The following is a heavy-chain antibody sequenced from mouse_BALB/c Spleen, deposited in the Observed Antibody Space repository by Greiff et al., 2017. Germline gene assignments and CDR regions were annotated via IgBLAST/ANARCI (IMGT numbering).Heavy chain of an antibody. CDR2: ISSGGGST. V-gene: IGHV5-12-1*01. Sequence: EVQLVESGGGLVKPGGSLKLSCAASGFAFSSYDMSWVRQTPEKRLEWVAYISSGGGSTYYPDTVKGRFTISRDNAKNTLYLQMSSLKSEDTAMYYCAGYGYAMDYWGQGTSVTVSS. CDR1: GFAFSSYD. CDR3: AGYGYAMDY. D-gene: IGHD2-10*02. J-gene: IGHJ4*01.